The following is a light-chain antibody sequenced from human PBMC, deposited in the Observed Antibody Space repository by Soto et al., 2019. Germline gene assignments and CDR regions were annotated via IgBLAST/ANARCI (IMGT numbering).Light chain of an antibody. V-gene: IGKV3-20*01. CDR1: QSVSSY. CDR2: DAS. Sequence: EIVLTQSPATLSLSPGERATLSCRASQSVSSYLAWYQQKPGQAPRLLIYDASSRATGIPDRFSGSGSGTDFTLTISRLEPEDFAVYYCRQYGSSPITFGQGTRLEIK. CDR3: RQYGSSPIT. J-gene: IGKJ5*01.